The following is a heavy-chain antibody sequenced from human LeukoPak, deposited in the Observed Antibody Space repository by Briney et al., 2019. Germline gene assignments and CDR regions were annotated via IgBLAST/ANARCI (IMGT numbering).Heavy chain of an antibody. V-gene: IGHV4-39*01. CDR3: ARHGSAWSSPLNC. D-gene: IGHD6-19*01. CDR2: IYYSGST. CDR1: GGSISRTSHY. Sequence: PSETLSLTCTVSGGSISRTSHYWGWIRQSPGKGLEWIGSIYYSGSTYYNPNLKSRVSIAADTSKNQLSLKLSSVTAADTAVYYCARHGSAWSSPLNCWGRGTLVTVSS. J-gene: IGHJ4*02.